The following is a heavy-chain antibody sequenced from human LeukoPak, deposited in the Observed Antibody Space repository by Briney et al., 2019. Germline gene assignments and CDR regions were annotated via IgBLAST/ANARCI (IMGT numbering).Heavy chain of an antibody. V-gene: IGHV4-4*07. CDR1: GGSISSYY. J-gene: IGHJ5*02. Sequence: SETLSLTCTVSGGSISSYYWSWIRQPAGKGLEWIGRIYTSGSTNYNPSLKSRVTMSVDTSKNQFSLKLSSVTAADTAVYYCARDRYGSGSHNWFDPWAREPWSPSPQ. D-gene: IGHD3-10*01. CDR3: ARDRYGSGSHNWFDP. CDR2: IYTSGST.